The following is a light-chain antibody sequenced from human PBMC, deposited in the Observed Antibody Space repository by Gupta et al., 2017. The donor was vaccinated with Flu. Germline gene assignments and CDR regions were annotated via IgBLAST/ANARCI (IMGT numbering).Light chain of an antibody. V-gene: IGLV1-40*01. Sequence: QSVLTQPPSVSGAPGQRVTISCTGSRSNIGAGYAVHWYQQLPGTAPKLLIYGNSNRPSGVPDRFSGSKSGTSASLAITGLQAEDEADYYCQSYDSSLSGSHVVFGGGTKLTVL. CDR2: GNS. J-gene: IGLJ2*01. CDR1: RSNIGAGYA. CDR3: QSYDSSLSGSHVV.